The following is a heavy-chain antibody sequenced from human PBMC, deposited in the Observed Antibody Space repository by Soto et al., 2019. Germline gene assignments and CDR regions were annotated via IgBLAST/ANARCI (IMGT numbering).Heavy chain of an antibody. V-gene: IGHV1-18*01. D-gene: IGHD3-22*01. CDR2: ISAYNGNT. Sequence: QVQLVQSGAEVKKPGASVKVSCKASGYTFTSYGISWVRQAPGQGLEWMGWISAYNGNTNYAQKLQGRVTMTTDTSTSTAYMELRSLRSDDTAVYYCARAPLYDSSGYYYDGWFDPWGRGTLVTVSS. CDR3: ARAPLYDSSGYYYDGWFDP. J-gene: IGHJ5*02. CDR1: GYTFTSYG.